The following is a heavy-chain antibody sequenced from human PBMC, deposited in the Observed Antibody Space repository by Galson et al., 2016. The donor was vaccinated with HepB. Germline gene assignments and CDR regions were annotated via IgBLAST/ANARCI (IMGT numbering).Heavy chain of an antibody. V-gene: IGHV1-69*13. D-gene: IGHD3-10*01. J-gene: IGHJ6*02. CDR3: AIPRDGSGSHDSYYYSAMDV. Sequence: SVKVSCKVSGDSFSDCAITWVRQAPGQGLEWMGGIIPIFGTPNCAQKLQGRVTITADESTSTVYMELRSLTSEDTAFYYRAIPRDGSGSHDSYYYSAMDVWGQGTAVTVSS. CDR1: GDSFSDCA. CDR2: IIPIFGTP.